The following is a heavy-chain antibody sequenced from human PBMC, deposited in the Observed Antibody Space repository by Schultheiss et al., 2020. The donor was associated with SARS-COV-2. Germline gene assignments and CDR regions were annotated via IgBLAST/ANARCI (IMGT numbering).Heavy chain of an antibody. CDR3: ARGHSGWSDFDY. J-gene: IGHJ4*02. CDR2: ISAYNGNT. Sequence: ASVKVSCKASGGTFSSYAINWVRQAPGQGLEWMGWISAYNGNTNYAQKLQGRVTMTTDTSTSTAYMELRSLRSDDTAVYYCARGHSGWSDFDYWGQGTLVTVSS. D-gene: IGHD6-19*01. V-gene: IGHV1-18*01. CDR1: GGTFSSYA.